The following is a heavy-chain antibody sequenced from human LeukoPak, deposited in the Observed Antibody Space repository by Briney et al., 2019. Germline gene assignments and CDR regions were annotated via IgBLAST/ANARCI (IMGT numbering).Heavy chain of an antibody. CDR2: IWHDGSHK. V-gene: IGHV3-33*01. D-gene: IGHD3-10*01. Sequence: GTSLRLSCAASGFAFNTYAMHWVRQAPGKGLEWVTLIWHDGSHKFYIDSVRGRFTISRDNSKNTVYLQMNGLRAADTAVYYCAREIFGSGSYPGFWGQGTLVTVSS. J-gene: IGHJ4*02. CDR1: GFAFNTYA. CDR3: AREIFGSGSYPGF.